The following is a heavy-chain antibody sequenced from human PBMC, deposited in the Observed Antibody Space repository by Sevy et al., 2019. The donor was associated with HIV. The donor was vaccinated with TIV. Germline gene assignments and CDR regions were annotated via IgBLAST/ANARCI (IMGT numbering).Heavy chain of an antibody. CDR2: ISGRSSYT. D-gene: IGHD4-17*01. CDR1: EFTFSNYY. V-gene: IGHV3-11*06. CDR3: ARSRSNYADYYFDY. Sequence: GGSLRLSCAASEFTFSNYYMTWIRQAPGKGLEWISYISGRSSYTNYADSVRGRFTSSRDNTKNLLYLQMNSLRVEDTAVYYCARSRSNYADYYFDYWGHGTLVTVSS. J-gene: IGHJ4*01.